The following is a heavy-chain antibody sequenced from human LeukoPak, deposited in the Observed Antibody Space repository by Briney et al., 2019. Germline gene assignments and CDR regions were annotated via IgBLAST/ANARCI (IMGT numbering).Heavy chain of an antibody. J-gene: IGHJ6*02. D-gene: IGHD6-13*01. CDR2: INPNSGGT. CDR3: ARGAYSSSWYATGYYYGMDV. Sequence: GASVKVSCKASGYTFTGYYMHWVRQAPGQGLEWMGRINPNSGGTNYAQKFQGRVTMTRDTSISTAYMELSRLRSDDTAVYYCARGAYSSSWYATGYYYGMDVWGQGTTVTVSS. V-gene: IGHV1-2*06. CDR1: GYTFTGYY.